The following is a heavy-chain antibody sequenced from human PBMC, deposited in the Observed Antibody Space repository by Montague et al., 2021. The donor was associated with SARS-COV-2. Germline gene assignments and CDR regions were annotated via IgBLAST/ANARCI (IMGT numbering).Heavy chain of an antibody. D-gene: IGHD3-10*01. J-gene: IGHJ6*02. CDR2: INYSGST. V-gene: IGHV4-61*01. CDR3: ASSGGYYYCYQGVDV. CDR1: GGSDSSVTYY. Sequence: SETLSLTCTVSGGSDSSVTYYWSWIRQPPGKGLEWIGYINYSGSTSYNPSLKSRVTISVDMSKNQFSLKLNSVTAADTAVYYCASSGGYYYCYQGVDVWGQGTTVTVSS.